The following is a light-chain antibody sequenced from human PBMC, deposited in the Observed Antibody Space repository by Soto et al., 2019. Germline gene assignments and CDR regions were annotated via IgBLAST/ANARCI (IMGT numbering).Light chain of an antibody. CDR2: EDS. V-gene: IGLV2-23*01. CDR3: CSYAGDSNLV. CDR1: SSDVGSYDL. J-gene: IGLJ2*01. Sequence: QSVLTQPASVSGSPGQSITISCTGTSSDVGSYDLVSWYQQHPGNVPKLIIYEDSKGPSGVSNRFSGSKSGNTASLTISGLQAEDEADYYCCSYAGDSNLVFGGGTKLTVL.